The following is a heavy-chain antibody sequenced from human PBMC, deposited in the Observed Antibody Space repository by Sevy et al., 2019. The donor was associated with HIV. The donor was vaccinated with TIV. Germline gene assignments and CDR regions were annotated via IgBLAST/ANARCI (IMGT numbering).Heavy chain of an antibody. CDR2: INHSGST. V-gene: IGHV4-34*01. CDR3: ARDAVSCSSTSCSNWFDP. J-gene: IGHJ5*02. CDR1: GGSFSGYY. D-gene: IGHD2-2*01. Sequence: SETLSLTCAVYGGSFSGYYWSWIRQPPGKGLEWIGEINHSGSTNYNPSLKSRVTISVDTSKNQFSLKLSSVTATDTAVYYCARDAVSCSSTSCSNWFDPWGQGTLVTVSS.